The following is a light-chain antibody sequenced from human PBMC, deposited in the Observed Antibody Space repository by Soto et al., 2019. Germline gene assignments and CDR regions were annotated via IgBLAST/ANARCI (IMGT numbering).Light chain of an antibody. CDR1: SSDVGNYKY. V-gene: IGLV2-14*01. J-gene: IGLJ1*01. CDR2: EVS. Sequence: QSALTQPASVSGSPGQSITISCTGTSSDVGNYKYVSWYQQHPGKAPKIMIYEVSNRPSGVSNRFSGSKSGNTASLTISGLQAEDETDYYFFSYTSSGTYVFGTGTKLTVL. CDR3: FSYTSSGTYV.